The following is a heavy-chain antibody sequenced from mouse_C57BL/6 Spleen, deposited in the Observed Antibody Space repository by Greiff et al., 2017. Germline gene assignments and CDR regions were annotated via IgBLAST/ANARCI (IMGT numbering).Heavy chain of an antibody. CDR3: AAITTVGGVDY. CDR1: GFNIKNTY. CDR2: IDPANGNT. V-gene: IGHV14-3*01. D-gene: IGHD1-1*01. J-gene: IGHJ2*01. Sequence: EVQLKESVAELVRPGASVKLSCTASGFNIKNTYMHWVKQRPEQGLEWLGRIDPANGNTKYAPKFQGKATITADTSANTAYLQLSSLTSEDTAIYYCAAITTVGGVDYWGQGTTLTVSS.